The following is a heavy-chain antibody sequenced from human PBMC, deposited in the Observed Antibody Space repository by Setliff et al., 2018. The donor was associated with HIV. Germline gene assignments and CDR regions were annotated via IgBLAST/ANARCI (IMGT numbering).Heavy chain of an antibody. CDR1: GASISDGTYY. V-gene: IGHV4-61*09. J-gene: IGHJ3*02. CDR2: IYIRGGTT. Sequence: KPSETLSLTCTVSGASISDGTYYWSWIRQPAGKGLEWIGHIYIRGGTTNYSPSLKSRVTISLDTSKNQFSLSLSSVTASDTALYYCARSQETSVAATEIWGQGTMVTVS. CDR3: ARSQETSVAATEI.